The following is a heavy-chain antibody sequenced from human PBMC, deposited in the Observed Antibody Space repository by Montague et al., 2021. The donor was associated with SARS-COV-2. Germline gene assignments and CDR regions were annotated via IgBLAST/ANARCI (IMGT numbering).Heavy chain of an antibody. D-gene: IGHD3-22*01. CDR1: DGSFSDYS. J-gene: IGHJ4*02. CDR2: INHRGST. CDR3: ARGRQHINMVVVVVTGGEYYFDF. V-gene: IGHV4-34*01. Sequence: SETLSLTCAVYDGSFSDYSWTWIRQPPGKGLKWIGEINHRGSTSYNPSLKSRVTISVDTSKNQFSLKMTSVTAADTAVYYCARGRQHINMVVVVVTGGEYYFDFWGQGTLVAVSS.